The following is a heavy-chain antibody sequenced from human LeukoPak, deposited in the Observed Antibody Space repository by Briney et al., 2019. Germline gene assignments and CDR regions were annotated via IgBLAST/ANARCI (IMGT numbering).Heavy chain of an antibody. CDR3: AHGWASYGSGSSEYFDY. V-gene: IGHV3-NL1*01. D-gene: IGHD3-10*01. CDR1: GFTFSSYG. Sequence: GGSLRLSCAASGFTFSSYGMHWVRQAPGKGLEWVSVLYHDGGTYYADSVKGRFTISRDNSKNTLYLHMNSLRAEDTAVYYCAHGWASYGSGSSEYFDYWGQGTLVTVSS. J-gene: IGHJ4*02. CDR2: LYHDGGT.